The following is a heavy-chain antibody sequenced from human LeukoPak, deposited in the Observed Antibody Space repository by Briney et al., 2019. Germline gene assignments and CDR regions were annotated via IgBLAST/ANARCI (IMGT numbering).Heavy chain of an antibody. V-gene: IGHV4-59*08. D-gene: IGHD5-12*01. CDR2: IYYSGST. CDR3: ARGENGYGV. CDR1: GGSFSGYY. Sequence: PSETLSLTCAVYGGSFSGYYWSWIRQPPGKGLEWIGYIYYSGSTNYNPSLKSRLTISEDTSKNQFSLKLRSVTAADTAVYFCARGENGYGVWGQGTMVTVSS. J-gene: IGHJ3*01.